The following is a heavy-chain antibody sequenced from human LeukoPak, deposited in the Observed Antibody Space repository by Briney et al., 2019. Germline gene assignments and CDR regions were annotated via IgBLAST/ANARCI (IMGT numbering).Heavy chain of an antibody. CDR3: AKSPWNGKFRAYFDY. V-gene: IGHV3-21*01. CDR1: GFTFSTYN. J-gene: IGHJ4*02. CDR2: ISSCSSYI. Sequence: PGGSLRLSCAASGFTFSTYNMNWVRQAPGKGLEWVSSISSCSSYIYNADSVKGRFTISRDNSKNTLYLQMNSLRAEDTAVYYCAKSPWNGKFRAYFDYWGQGTLVTVSS. D-gene: IGHD1-1*01.